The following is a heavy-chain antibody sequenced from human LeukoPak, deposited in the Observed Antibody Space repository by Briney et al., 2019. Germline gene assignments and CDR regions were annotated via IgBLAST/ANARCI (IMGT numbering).Heavy chain of an antibody. CDR2: ISGSGGST. V-gene: IGHV3-23*01. CDR1: GFTFSSYG. J-gene: IGHJ4*02. D-gene: IGHD6-13*01. CDR3: AKLLRIAAAGPNFDY. Sequence: GGSLRLSCAASGFTFSSYGMSWVRQAPGKGLEWVSAISGSGGSTYYADSVKGRFTISRDNSKNTLYLQMNSLRAEDTAVYYCAKLLRIAAAGPNFDYWGQGTLVTVSS.